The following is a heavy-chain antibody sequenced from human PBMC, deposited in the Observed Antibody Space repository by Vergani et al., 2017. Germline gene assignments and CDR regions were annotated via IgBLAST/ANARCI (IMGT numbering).Heavy chain of an antibody. V-gene: IGHV1-2*02. CDR2: INSKSGAT. J-gene: IGHJ3*01. Sequence: QVQLVPSGAEVQKPGASVRVSCKGYGYFFSGYFMHWVRQAPGQGLEWMGWINSKSGATNSAQKFQGRVTLTRDTTISTAYMELSSLTSDDTAVYYCAAAVVVDAFDVWAQGTMVTVSP. CDR1: GYFFSGYF. CDR3: AAAVVVDAFDV. D-gene: IGHD2-15*01.